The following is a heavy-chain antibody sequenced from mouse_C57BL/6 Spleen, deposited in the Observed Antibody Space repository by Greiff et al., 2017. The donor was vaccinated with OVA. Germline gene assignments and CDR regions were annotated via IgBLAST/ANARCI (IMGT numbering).Heavy chain of an antibody. J-gene: IGHJ2*01. D-gene: IGHD2-5*01. CDR3: ARPSNYWFDY. CDR1: GFTFSDYG. Sequence: EVKLMESGGGLVKPGGSLKLSCAASGFTFSDYGMHWVRQAPEKGLEWVAYISSGSSTIYYADTVKGRFTISRDNAKNTLFLQMTSLRSEDTAMYYCARPSNYWFDYWGQGTTLTVSS. CDR2: ISSGSSTI. V-gene: IGHV5-17*01.